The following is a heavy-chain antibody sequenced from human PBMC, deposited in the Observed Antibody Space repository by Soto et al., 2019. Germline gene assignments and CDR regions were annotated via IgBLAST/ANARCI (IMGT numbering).Heavy chain of an antibody. V-gene: IGHV3-11*01. Sequence: PGGSLRLSCAASGFSFSDHYMSWIRQAPGKGLECVSYIDGSGTVISYADSVKGRFTISRDNAKNSLYLQLNSLRVDDTAVYYCARDPNRIDYWGQGTLVTVSS. CDR2: IDGSGTVI. J-gene: IGHJ4*02. CDR1: GFSFSDHY. CDR3: ARDPNRIDY.